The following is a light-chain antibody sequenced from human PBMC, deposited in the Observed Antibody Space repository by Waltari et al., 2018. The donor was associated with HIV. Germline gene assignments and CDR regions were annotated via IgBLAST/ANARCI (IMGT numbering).Light chain of an antibody. Sequence: DIVLTQSPGNLSVSPGDRATVSCSASQTMRGAFLAWYQQRSGQAPRLLIYSTSIRVFGIPDRFSGSGTGTDFTLTINRLDPEDSAVYYCQQFGSSPYTFGQGTKLEI. CDR3: QQFGSSPYT. CDR1: QTMRGAF. V-gene: IGKV3-20*01. J-gene: IGKJ2*01. CDR2: STS.